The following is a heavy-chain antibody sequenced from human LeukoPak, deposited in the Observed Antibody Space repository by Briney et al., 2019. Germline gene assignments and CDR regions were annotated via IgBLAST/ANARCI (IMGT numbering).Heavy chain of an antibody. Sequence: HPGGSLRLSCAASGFTFSSYAMHWVRQAPGKGLEWVAVISYDGSNKYYADSVKGRFTISRDNSKNTLYLQMNSLRAEDTAVYYCAMRWRVPAGAFDIWGQGTMVTVSS. V-gene: IGHV3-30*04. CDR1: GFTFSSYA. J-gene: IGHJ3*02. CDR2: ISYDGSNK. D-gene: IGHD5-24*01. CDR3: AMRWRVPAGAFDI.